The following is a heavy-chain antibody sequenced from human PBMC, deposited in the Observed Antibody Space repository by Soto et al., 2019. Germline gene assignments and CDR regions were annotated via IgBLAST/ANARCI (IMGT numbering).Heavy chain of an antibody. D-gene: IGHD4-17*01. V-gene: IGHV4-34*01. CDR2: INHSGST. J-gene: IGHJ4*02. Sequence: ASETLSLTCAVYGGSFSGYYWSWIRQPPGKGLEWIGEINHSGSTNYNPSLKSRVTISVDTSKNQFSLKLRSVTAADTAVFYCARHRTTVTTLSYFDYWGQGTLVTVSS. CDR1: GGSFSGYY. CDR3: ARHRTTVTTLSYFDY.